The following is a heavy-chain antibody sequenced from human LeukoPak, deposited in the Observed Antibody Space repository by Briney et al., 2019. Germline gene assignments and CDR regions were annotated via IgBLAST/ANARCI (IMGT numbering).Heavy chain of an antibody. D-gene: IGHD5-12*01. CDR2: INHSGST. J-gene: IGHJ4*02. CDR3: ARGYSGYDPFDY. V-gene: IGHV4-34*01. CDR1: GGSFSGYY. Sequence: PSETLSLTCAVYGGSFSGYYWSWIRLPPGKGLEWIGEINHSGSTNYNPSLKSRVTISVDTSKNQFSLKLSSVTAADTAVYYCARGYSGYDPFDYWGQGTLVTVSS.